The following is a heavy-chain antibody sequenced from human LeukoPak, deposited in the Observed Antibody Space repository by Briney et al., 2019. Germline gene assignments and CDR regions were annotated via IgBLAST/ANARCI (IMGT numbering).Heavy chain of an antibody. J-gene: IGHJ4*02. CDR2: IYHSGST. Sequence: PSETLSLTCSVSGGSISGTTYYWGWIRQPPGKGLEWIGSIYHSGSTYYNPSLKSRVTISVDTSKNQFSLKLSSVTAADTAVYYCARARWSYVDYWGQGTLVTVSS. D-gene: IGHD3-3*01. CDR3: ARARWSYVDY. V-gene: IGHV4-39*07. CDR1: GGSISGTTYY.